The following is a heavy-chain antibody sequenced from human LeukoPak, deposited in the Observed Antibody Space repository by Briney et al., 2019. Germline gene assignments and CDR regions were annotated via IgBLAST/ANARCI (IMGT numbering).Heavy chain of an antibody. J-gene: IGHJ4*02. Sequence: SETLSLTCTVSDGSISSSSYYWGWIRQPPGKGLEWIGSIYYSGSTYYNPSLKSRVTISVDTSKNQFSLKLSSVTAADTAVYYCARQGYSWNSDYWGQGTLVTVSS. CDR3: ARQGYSWNSDY. V-gene: IGHV4-39*01. D-gene: IGHD5-18*01. CDR2: IYYSGST. CDR1: DGSISSSSYY.